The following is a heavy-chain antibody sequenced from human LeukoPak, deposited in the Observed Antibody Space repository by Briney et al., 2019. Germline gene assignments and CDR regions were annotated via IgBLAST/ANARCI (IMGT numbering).Heavy chain of an antibody. Sequence: GGSLRLSCAASGFTFSSYSMNWVRQAPGKGLEWVGRIKSKTDGGATDYTAPVKGRFTISRDDSKNTLYLQMNSLKIEDTAVYYCTTDYDILPLQDWGQGTLVTVSS. V-gene: IGHV3-15*01. J-gene: IGHJ4*02. CDR3: TTDYDILPLQD. CDR2: IKSKTDGGAT. D-gene: IGHD3-9*01. CDR1: GFTFSSYS.